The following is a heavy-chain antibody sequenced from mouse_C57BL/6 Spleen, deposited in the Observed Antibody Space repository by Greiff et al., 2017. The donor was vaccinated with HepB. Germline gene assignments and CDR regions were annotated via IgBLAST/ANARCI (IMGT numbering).Heavy chain of an antibody. CDR1: GYTFTSYT. CDR3: ARSATAYAMDY. V-gene: IGHV1-4*01. Sequence: QVQLQQSGAELARPGASVKMSCKASGYTFTSYTMHWVKQRPGQGLEWIGYINPSSGYTKYNQKFKDKTTLTADKSSSTAYMQLSSLTSEDSAVYYCARSATAYAMDYWGQGTSVTVSS. D-gene: IGHD1-2*01. J-gene: IGHJ4*01. CDR2: INPSSGYT.